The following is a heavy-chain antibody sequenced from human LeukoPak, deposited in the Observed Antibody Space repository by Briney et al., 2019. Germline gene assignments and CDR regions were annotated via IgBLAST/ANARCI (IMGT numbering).Heavy chain of an antibody. CDR1: GGSISSYY. D-gene: IGHD3-16*01. J-gene: IGHJ4*02. CDR2: IYYSGST. CDR3: ARRMDPHPYDYPFLSFDY. V-gene: IGHV4-59*08. Sequence: SETLSLTCTVSGGSISSYYWSWIRQPPGKGLEWIGYIYYSGSTNYNPSLKSRVTISVDTSKNQFSLKLSSVTAADTAVYYCARRMDPHPYDYPFLSFDYWGQGTLVTVSS.